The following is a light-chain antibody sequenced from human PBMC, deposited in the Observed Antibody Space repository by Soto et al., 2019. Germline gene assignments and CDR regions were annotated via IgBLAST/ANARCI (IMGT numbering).Light chain of an antibody. J-gene: IGLJ2*01. CDR1: SSNIGSNA. Sequence: QAVVTQPPSASGTPGQRVTISCSGSSSNIGSNAVNWYQQLPGTAPKLLIYSYDHRPSGVPDRFSGSKSASSASLAISGLQSEDEADYYCATWDDSLNGMVFGGGTKLTVL. V-gene: IGLV1-44*01. CDR2: SYD. CDR3: ATWDDSLNGMV.